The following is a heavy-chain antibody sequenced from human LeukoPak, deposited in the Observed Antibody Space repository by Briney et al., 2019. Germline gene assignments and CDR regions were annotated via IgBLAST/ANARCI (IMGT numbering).Heavy chain of an antibody. D-gene: IGHD2-2*01. V-gene: IGHV3-7*03. CDR1: GFTFSSYW. CDR3: ARHPSGRGYCSSTSCYGGRLWVRYFQH. Sequence: GGSLRLSCAASGFTFSSYWMSWVRQAPGKGLERVANIKQDGSEKYYVDSVKGRFTISRDNAKNSLYLQMNSLRAEDTAVYYCARHPSGRGYCSSTSCYGGRLWVRYFQHWGQGTLVTVSS. J-gene: IGHJ1*01. CDR2: IKQDGSEK.